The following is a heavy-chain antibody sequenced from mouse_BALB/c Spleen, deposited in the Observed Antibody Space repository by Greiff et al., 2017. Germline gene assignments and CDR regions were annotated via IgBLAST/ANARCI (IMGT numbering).Heavy chain of an antibody. J-gene: IGHJ4*01. D-gene: IGHD2-2*01. CDR3: TRWLSAMDY. V-gene: IGHV1-69*02. CDR1: GYTFTSYW. CDR2: IYPSDSYT. Sequence: QVQLQQPGAELVRPGASVKLSCKASGYTFTSYWINWVKQRPGQGLEWIGNIYPSDSYTNYNQKFKDKATLTVDKSSSTAYMQLSSPTSEDSAVYYCTRWLSAMDYWGQGTSVTVSS.